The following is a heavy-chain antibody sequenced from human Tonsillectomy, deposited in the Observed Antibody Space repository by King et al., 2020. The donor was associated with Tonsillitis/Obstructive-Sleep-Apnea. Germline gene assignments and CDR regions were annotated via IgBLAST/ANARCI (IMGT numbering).Heavy chain of an antibody. D-gene: IGHD3-10*01. J-gene: IGHJ5*02. CDR1: GFTFDDYA. V-gene: IGHV3-9*01. CDR3: AKDVTMVRGWSFWFDP. Sequence: VQLVESGGGLVQPGRSLRLSCAASGFTFDDYAMHWVRQAPGKGLEWVSGISWNSGSIGYADSVKGRFTISRDNAKNSLYLQMNSLRAEDTALYYCAKDVTMVRGWSFWFDPWGQGTLVTVSS. CDR2: ISWNSGSI.